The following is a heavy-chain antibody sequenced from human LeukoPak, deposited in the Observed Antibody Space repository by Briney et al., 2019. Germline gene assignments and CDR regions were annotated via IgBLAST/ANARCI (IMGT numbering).Heavy chain of an antibody. D-gene: IGHD2-21*02. CDR1: GFSLTTYE. V-gene: IGHV3-30*02. CDR2: IRNDGSNK. Sequence: GGSLRLSCAVSGFSLTTYEMDWVRQAPGKGLEWVTFIRNDGSNKYYADSVKGRFTISRDNSKNTLYLQMNTLRAEDTAVYYCAKGVKHIVVVTAQHYFDYWGQGTLVTVSS. CDR3: AKGVKHIVVVTAQHYFDY. J-gene: IGHJ4*02.